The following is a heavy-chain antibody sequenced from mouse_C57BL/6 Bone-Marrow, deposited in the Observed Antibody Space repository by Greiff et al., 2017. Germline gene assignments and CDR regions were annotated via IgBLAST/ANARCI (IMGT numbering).Heavy chain of an antibody. CDR3: ARGDSNYFDY. J-gene: IGHJ2*01. Sequence: EVKVVESGGDLVKPGGSLKLSCAASGFTFSSYGMSWVRQTPDKRLEWVATISSGGSYTYYPDSVKGRFTISRDNAKNTLYLQMSSLKSEDTAMYYCARGDSNYFDYWGQGTTLTVSS. V-gene: IGHV5-6*01. CDR1: GFTFSSYG. CDR2: ISSGGSYT. D-gene: IGHD2-5*01.